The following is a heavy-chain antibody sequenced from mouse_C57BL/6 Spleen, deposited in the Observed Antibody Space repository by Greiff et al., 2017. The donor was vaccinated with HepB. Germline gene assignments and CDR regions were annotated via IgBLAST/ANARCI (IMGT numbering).Heavy chain of an antibody. J-gene: IGHJ2*01. V-gene: IGHV3-6*01. CDR2: ISYDGSN. CDR1: GYSITSGYY. Sequence: EVKLQESGPGLVKPSQSLSLTCSVTGYSITSGYYWNWIRQFPGNKLEWMGYISYDGSNNYNPSLKNRISITRDTSKNQFFLKLNSVTTEDTATYYCARRGMLYYYGSSYDFDYWGQGTTLTVSS. D-gene: IGHD1-1*01. CDR3: ARRGMLYYYGSSYDFDY.